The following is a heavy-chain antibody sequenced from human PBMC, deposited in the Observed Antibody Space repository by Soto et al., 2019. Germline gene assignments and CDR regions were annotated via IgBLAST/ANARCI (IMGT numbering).Heavy chain of an antibody. J-gene: IGHJ6*02. CDR1: GFTFSSYW. V-gene: IGHV3-74*01. D-gene: IGHD2-15*01. Sequence: GGSLRLSCAASGFTFSSYWMHWVRQAPGKGLVWVSRINSDGSSTSYADSVKGRFTISRDNAKNTLYLQMNSLRAEDTAVYYCAGYCSGGSCLSYCYYGMDVWGQGTTVTGLL. CDR3: AGYCSGGSCLSYCYYGMDV. CDR2: INSDGSST.